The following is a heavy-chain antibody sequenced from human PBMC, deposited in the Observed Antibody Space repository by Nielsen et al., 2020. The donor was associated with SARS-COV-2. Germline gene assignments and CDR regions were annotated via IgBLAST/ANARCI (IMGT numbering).Heavy chain of an antibody. J-gene: IGHJ4*02. V-gene: IGHV3-53*01. CDR1: GFTVSSNY. D-gene: IGHD4-23*01. CDR2: IYSGGST. Sequence: GGSLRLSCAASGFTVSSNYMSWVRQAPGKGLEWVPVIYSGGSTYYADSVKGRFTISRDNSKNTLYLQMNSLRAEDTAVYYCARDSYGGNGYFDYWGQGTLVTVSS. CDR3: ARDSYGGNGYFDY.